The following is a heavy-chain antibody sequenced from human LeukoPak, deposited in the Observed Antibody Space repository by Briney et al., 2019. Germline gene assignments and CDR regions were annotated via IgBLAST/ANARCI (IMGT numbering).Heavy chain of an antibody. CDR1: GYTFTSYY. V-gene: IGHV1-46*01. J-gene: IGHJ5*02. D-gene: IGHD2-2*01. CDR2: INPSGGST. Sequence: ASVKVSCKASGYTFTSYYMHWVRQAPGQGLEWMGIINPSGGSTSYAQKFQGRVTMTTDTSTSTAYMELRSLRSDDTAVYYCARSPLLSYCSSTSCPDWFDPWGQGTLVTVSS. CDR3: ARSPLLSYCSSTSCPDWFDP.